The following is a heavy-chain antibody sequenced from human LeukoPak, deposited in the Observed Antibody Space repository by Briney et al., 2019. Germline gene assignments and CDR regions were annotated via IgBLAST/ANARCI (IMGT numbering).Heavy chain of an antibody. CDR3: ARAPISGGAGYYGMDV. J-gene: IGHJ6*02. D-gene: IGHD3-10*01. V-gene: IGHV4-4*07. CDR1: GGSISSYY. CDR2: IYTSGST. Sequence: SETLSLTCTVSGGSISSYYWSWIRQPAGKGLEWIGHIYTSGSTNYNPSLKSRVTMSVDTSKNQFSLKLSSVTAADTAVYYCARAPISGGAGYYGMDVWGQGTTVTVSS.